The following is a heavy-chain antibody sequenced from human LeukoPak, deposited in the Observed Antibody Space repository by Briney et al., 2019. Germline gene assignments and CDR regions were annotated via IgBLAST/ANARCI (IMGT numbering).Heavy chain of an antibody. CDR3: ARDQMGQRGLNWYFDL. J-gene: IGHJ2*01. Sequence: PGGSLRLSCAASEFTFSSFSMNWVRQAPGKGLEWVAFVGYNGNPIYYGDSVKGRFTISRDNSENTLDLQMNSLRSEDTALYFCARDQMGQRGLNWYFDLWGRGTLVTVSS. V-gene: IGHV3-30*02. CDR2: VGYNGNPI. D-gene: IGHD1-26*01. CDR1: EFTFSSFS.